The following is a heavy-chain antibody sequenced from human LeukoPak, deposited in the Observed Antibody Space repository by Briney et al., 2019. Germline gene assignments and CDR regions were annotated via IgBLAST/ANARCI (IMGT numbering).Heavy chain of an antibody. V-gene: IGHV3-23*01. Sequence: PGGSLRLSCAASGFTFSSYAMSWVRQAPGKGLEWVSAISGSGGSTYYADSVKGRFTISRDNSKNTLYLQMNSLRAEDTAVYYCARSSRGYSYGYDYWGQGTLVTVSS. CDR1: GFTFSSYA. CDR3: ARSSRGYSYGYDY. J-gene: IGHJ4*02. D-gene: IGHD5-18*01. CDR2: ISGSGGST.